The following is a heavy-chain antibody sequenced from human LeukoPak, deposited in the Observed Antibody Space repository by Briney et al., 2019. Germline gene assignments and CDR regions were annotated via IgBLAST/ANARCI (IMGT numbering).Heavy chain of an antibody. V-gene: IGHV4-39*01. D-gene: IGHD2-21*01. CDR2: IYYSGST. CDR3: ARHNAYFSDAFDI. CDR1: GGSISSSSYY. J-gene: IGHJ3*02. Sequence: SETLSLTCTVSGGSISSSSYYWGWIRQPPGKGLEWIGSIYYSGSTYYNPSLKSRVTISVDTSKNQFSLKLSSVTAADTAVYYCARHNAYFSDAFDIWGQGTMVTVSS.